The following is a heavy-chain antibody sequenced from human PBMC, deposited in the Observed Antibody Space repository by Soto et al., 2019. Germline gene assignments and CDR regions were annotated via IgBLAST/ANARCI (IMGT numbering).Heavy chain of an antibody. J-gene: IGHJ5*02. Sequence: PSETLSLTCTVSGGSISSGGYYWSWIRQHPGKGLEWIGSIDYSGSTYYNPSLKSRVTISVDTSKNHFSLKLGSVTAADTALYYCSRRAPEGFDPWGQGTLVTV. V-gene: IGHV4-39*02. CDR3: SRRAPEGFDP. CDR2: IDYSGST. CDR1: GGSISSGGYY.